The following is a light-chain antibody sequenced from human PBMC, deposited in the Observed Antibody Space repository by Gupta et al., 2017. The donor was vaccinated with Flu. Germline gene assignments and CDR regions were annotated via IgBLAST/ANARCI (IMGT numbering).Light chain of an antibody. CDR3: HQYGSSPPYT. V-gene: IGKV3-20*01. CDR1: QSVSSSY. J-gene: IGKJ2*01. Sequence: EIVLTQSPGTLSLSPGERATLSCRASQSVSSSYLAWYQQKPGQAPRLLIYGASSRATGIPDRFRGSGSETDFTLTISRLEPEDFAVYYCHQYGSSPPYTFGQGTKLEIK. CDR2: GAS.